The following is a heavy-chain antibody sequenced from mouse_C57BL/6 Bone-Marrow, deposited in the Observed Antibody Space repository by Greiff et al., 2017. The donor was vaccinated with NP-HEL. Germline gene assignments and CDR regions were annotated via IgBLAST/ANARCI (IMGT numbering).Heavy chain of an antibody. CDR1: GYTFTSYW. Sequence: VQLQQPGAELVRPGSSVKLSCKASGYTFTSYWMHWVKQRPIQGLEWIGNIDPSDSETHYNQKFKDKATLTVDKSSSTAYMQLSSLTSEDSAVYYCARWGITTGGYWYFDVWGTGTTVTVSS. CDR2: IDPSDSET. D-gene: IGHD1-1*01. V-gene: IGHV1-52*01. J-gene: IGHJ1*03. CDR3: ARWGITTGGYWYFDV.